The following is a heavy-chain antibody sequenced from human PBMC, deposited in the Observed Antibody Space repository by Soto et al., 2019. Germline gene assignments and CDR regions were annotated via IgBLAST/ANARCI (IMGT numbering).Heavy chain of an antibody. CDR1: GFTFSTYA. Sequence: PGGSLRLSCAASGFTFSTYAMIWVRQAPGKGLEWVSVITGSGGSTYYADSVKGRFTISRDPSKNTLFLQMNSLRAEDTAVYYCAKDRYGDYGGGDHFDYWGQGTLV. V-gene: IGHV3-23*01. J-gene: IGHJ4*02. CDR2: ITGSGGST. D-gene: IGHD4-17*01. CDR3: AKDRYGDYGGGDHFDY.